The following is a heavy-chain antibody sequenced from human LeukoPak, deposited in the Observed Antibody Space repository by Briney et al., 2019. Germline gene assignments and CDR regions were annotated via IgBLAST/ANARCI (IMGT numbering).Heavy chain of an antibody. D-gene: IGHD2-8*01. Sequence: ASVKVSCKASGYTFTSYGISWVRQAPGQGLEWMGWISAYNGNTNYAQKLQGRVTMTTDASTSTAYMELRSLRSDDTAVCYCARDLYCTNGVCYSHRIDYWGQGTLVTVSS. J-gene: IGHJ4*02. CDR2: ISAYNGNT. V-gene: IGHV1-18*01. CDR1: GYTFTSYG. CDR3: ARDLYCTNGVCYSHRIDY.